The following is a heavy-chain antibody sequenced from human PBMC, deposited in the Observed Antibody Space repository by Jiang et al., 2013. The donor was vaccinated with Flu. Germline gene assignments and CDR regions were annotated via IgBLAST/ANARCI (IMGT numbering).Heavy chain of an antibody. Sequence: GRFTISRDNSKNTLYLQMNSLRAEDTAVYYCARDGYCSGGSCYSGGIYWYFDLWGRGTLVTVSS. D-gene: IGHD2-15*01. CDR3: ARDGYCSGGSCYSGGIYWYFDL. J-gene: IGHJ2*01. V-gene: IGHV3-30*01.